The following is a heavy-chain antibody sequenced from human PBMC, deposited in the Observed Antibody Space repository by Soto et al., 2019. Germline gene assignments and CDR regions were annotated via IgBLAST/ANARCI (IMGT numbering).Heavy chain of an antibody. Sequence: QVQLVQSGAEMMEPGSSVKVSCKASGGTFSSSAINWLRQAPGQGPEWMGGIIPTFGTANYIEKFRGRVTITADTSTSTAYMVVSSLTSEDTAMYFCARSETAGHRGFDIWGQGTMVTVSS. CDR2: IIPTFGTA. CDR3: ARSETAGHRGFDI. V-gene: IGHV1-69*06. D-gene: IGHD6-19*01. J-gene: IGHJ3*02. CDR1: GGTFSSSA.